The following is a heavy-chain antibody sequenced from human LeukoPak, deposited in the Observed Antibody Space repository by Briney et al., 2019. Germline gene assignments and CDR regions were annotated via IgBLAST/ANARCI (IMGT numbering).Heavy chain of an antibody. CDR1: GYTFTGYY. CDR2: IRANNLDT. CDR3: ARCRASLRTPPYWYFDL. J-gene: IGHJ2*01. V-gene: IGHV1-18*04. D-gene: IGHD5/OR15-5a*01. Sequence: ASVKVSCTASGYTFTGYYIHWVRQAPGQGLEWMGWIRANNLDTNYAQKVQGRVTMTTDTSTSTVYMELRSLRSDDTAVYYCARCRASLRTPPYWYFDLWGRGTLVTVSS.